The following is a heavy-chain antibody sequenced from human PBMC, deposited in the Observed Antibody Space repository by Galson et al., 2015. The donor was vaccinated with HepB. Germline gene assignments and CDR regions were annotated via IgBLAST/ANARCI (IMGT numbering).Heavy chain of an antibody. CDR1: GYSFTSYR. CDR3: ARRSRGYCTSTNCHFDP. J-gene: IGHJ5*02. V-gene: IGHV5-51*01. CDR2: INPGDSDT. Sequence: QSGAEVKKPGESLKISCKGSGYSFTSYRIGWVRQMPGKGLEWMGSINPGDSDTRYSPSFQGQVTISADKSISTAYLQWSSLKASDTALYYCARRSRGYCTSTNCHFDPWGQGTLVTVSS. D-gene: IGHD2-2*01.